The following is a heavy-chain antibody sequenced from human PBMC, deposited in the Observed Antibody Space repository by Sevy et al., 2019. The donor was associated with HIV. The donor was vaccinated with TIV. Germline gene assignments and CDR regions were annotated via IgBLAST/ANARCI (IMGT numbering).Heavy chain of an antibody. Sequence: ASVKVSCKASGYTFDHYGISWVRQAPGQGLEWMGWIGAYNGNIKYAQNIQDRVTMTTDASTSTAYMELRSLRSDDTAVYFCARISTVRGKFNWFDPWGQGTLVTVSS. CDR3: ARISTVRGKFNWFDP. J-gene: IGHJ5*02. CDR2: IGAYNGNI. CDR1: GYTFDHYG. D-gene: IGHD3-10*01. V-gene: IGHV1-18*01.